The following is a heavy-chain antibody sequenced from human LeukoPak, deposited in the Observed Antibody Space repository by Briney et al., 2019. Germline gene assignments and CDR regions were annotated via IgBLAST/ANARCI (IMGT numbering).Heavy chain of an antibody. CDR1: GFTFTSSA. J-gene: IGHJ4*02. Sequence: SVKVSCKASGFTFTSSAMQWVRQARGQRLEWIGWIVVGSGNTNYAQKFQERATITRDMSTSTAYMELSSLRSEDTAVYYCAAGSYYYDSSGYRDYWGQGTLVTVSS. CDR2: IVVGSGNT. CDR3: AAGSYYYDSSGYRDY. V-gene: IGHV1-58*02. D-gene: IGHD3-22*01.